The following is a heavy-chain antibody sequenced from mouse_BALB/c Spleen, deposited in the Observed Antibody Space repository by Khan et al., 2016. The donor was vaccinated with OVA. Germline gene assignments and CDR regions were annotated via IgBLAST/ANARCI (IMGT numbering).Heavy chain of an antibody. CDR2: IWGDGST. CDR3: TREIYYDYSYYYAMDY. D-gene: IGHD2-4*01. CDR1: GFSLTGYG. V-gene: IGHV2-6-7*01. Sequence: QVQLKESGPGLVAPSQSLSITCTVSGFSLTGYGVNWVRQTPGKGLEWLGMIWGDGSTDYNSADKSRLSICKYNPMSQVFLKMNSLHTDDTARYYCTREIYYDYSYYYAMDYWGQGTSVTVSS. J-gene: IGHJ4*01.